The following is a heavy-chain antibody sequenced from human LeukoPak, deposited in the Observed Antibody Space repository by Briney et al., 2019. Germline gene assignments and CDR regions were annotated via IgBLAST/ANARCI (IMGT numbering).Heavy chain of an antibody. J-gene: IGHJ3*02. Sequence: GGSLRLSCAASEFTFSTYLMTWVRQAPGKGLEWVANIKQDGSEKYYADSVRGRFTISRDNAKNSLYLQVNSLRVEDTAVYYCARNRGEMGSFRAFDIWGQGTMVTVSS. CDR3: ARNRGEMGSFRAFDI. CDR1: EFTFSTYL. V-gene: IGHV3-7*01. D-gene: IGHD1-26*01. CDR2: IKQDGSEK.